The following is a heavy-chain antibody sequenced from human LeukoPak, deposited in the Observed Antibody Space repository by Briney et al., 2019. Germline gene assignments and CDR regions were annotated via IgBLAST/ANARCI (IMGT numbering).Heavy chain of an antibody. D-gene: IGHD3-22*01. CDR1: SDSIRSSY. CDR3: ARVTPLYDHYYFGW. J-gene: IGHJ4*02. Sequence: SETLSLTCTVSSDSIRSSYWSWLRQPPGKGLEWIGYIYYSGSTSYNPSLKSRVTISVDTSKNQFSLRLSSVTAADTAIYYCARVTPLYDHYYFGWWGQGALVTVSS. V-gene: IGHV4-59*01. CDR2: IYYSGST.